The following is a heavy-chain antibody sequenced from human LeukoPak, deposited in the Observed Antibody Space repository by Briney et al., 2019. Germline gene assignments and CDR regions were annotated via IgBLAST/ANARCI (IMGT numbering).Heavy chain of an antibody. D-gene: IGHD6-19*01. CDR3: ARDPCIAVAGARCWFDP. CDR1: GFTFSSYA. V-gene: IGHV3-30*02. Sequence: GGSLRLSCAASGFTFSSYAMHWVRQAPGKGLEWVAFIRYDGSNKYYADSVKGRFTISRDNSKNTLYLQMNSLRAEDTAVYYCARDPCIAVAGARCWFDPWGQGTLVTVSS. CDR2: IRYDGSNK. J-gene: IGHJ5*02.